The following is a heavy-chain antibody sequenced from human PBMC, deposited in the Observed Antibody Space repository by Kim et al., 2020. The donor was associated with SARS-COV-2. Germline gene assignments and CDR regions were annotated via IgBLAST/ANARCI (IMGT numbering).Heavy chain of an antibody. J-gene: IGHJ6*02. CDR3: ARLVAHLGYYYYYGMDV. CDR2: IYYSGST. Sequence: SETLSLTCTVSGGSISSYYWSWIRQPPGKGLEWIGYIYYSGSTNYNPSLKSRVTISVDTSKNQFSLKLSSVTAADTAVYYCARLVAHLGYYYYYGMDVWGQGTTVTVSS. V-gene: IGHV4-59*08. D-gene: IGHD7-27*01. CDR1: GGSISSYY.